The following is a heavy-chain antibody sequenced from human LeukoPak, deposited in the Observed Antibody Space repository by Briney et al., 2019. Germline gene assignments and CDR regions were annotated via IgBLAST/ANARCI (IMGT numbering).Heavy chain of an antibody. J-gene: IGHJ5*02. CDR3: TKGDDYGATTRLPKFNWFDP. D-gene: IGHD4/OR15-4a*01. Sequence: PGGPLRLSCAASGFHFSSCAMHWVRQAPGKGLEWVAYIRYDGDNKRYADSVKGRFTVSRDNSKDTVYLQMNSLRREDTAMYYCTKGDDYGATTRLPKFNWFDPWGQGTLVLVSS. V-gene: IGHV3-30*02. CDR1: GFHFSSCA. CDR2: IRYDGDNK.